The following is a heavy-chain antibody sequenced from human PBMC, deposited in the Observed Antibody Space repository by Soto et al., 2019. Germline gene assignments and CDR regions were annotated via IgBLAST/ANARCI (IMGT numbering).Heavy chain of an antibody. CDR3: ARGPEGWTGNWFDP. Sequence: PGGSLRLSCAASGFTFSSYGMHWVRQAPGKGLEWVAVIWYDGSNKYYADSVKGRFTISRDNSKNTLYLQMNSLRAEDTAVYYCARGPEGWTGNWFDPWGKGTRVTASS. CDR1: GFTFSSYG. V-gene: IGHV3-33*01. CDR2: IWYDGSNK. D-gene: IGHD1-1*01. J-gene: IGHJ5*02.